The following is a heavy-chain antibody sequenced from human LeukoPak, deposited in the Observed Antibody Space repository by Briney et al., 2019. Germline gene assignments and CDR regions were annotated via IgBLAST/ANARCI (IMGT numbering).Heavy chain of an antibody. D-gene: IGHD3-22*01. J-gene: IGHJ4*03. CDR1: GYTFTSYG. CDR3: ARGDYYDSSGPYYFDY. Sequence: ASVKVSCKASGYTFTSYGISWVRQAPGQGLARMGWISAYNGNTNYAQKLQGRVTMTTDTSTSTAYMELRSLRSDDTAVYYCARGDYYDSSGPYYFDYWGQGTTVTVSS. CDR2: ISAYNGNT. V-gene: IGHV1-18*01.